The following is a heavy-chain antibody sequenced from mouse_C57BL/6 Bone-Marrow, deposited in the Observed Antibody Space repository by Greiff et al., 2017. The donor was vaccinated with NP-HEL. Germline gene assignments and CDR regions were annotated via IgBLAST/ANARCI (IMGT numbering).Heavy chain of an antibody. J-gene: IGHJ2*01. Sequence: QVQLKQPGAELVKPGASVKLSCKASGYTFTRYWMHWVKQRPGRGLEWIGRIYPNSGGTKYNEKFKSKATLTVDKPSSTAYMQLSSLTSEDSAVYYCASTGFFDYWGQGTTLTVSS. V-gene: IGHV1-72*01. D-gene: IGHD4-1*01. CDR1: GYTFTRYW. CDR3: ASTGFFDY. CDR2: IYPNSGGT.